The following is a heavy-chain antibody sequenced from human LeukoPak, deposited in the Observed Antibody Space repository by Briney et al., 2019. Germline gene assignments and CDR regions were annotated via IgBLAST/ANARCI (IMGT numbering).Heavy chain of an antibody. D-gene: IGHD3-3*01. CDR3: ARDRGPPVLGYDFWSGYPPYYYYGMDV. V-gene: IGHV1-18*01. CDR1: GYTFTSYG. Sequence: ASVKVSCKASGYTFTSYGISWVRQAPGQGLEWMGWISAYNGNTNYAQKLQGRVTMTTDTSTSTAYMELRSLRSDDTAVYYCARDRGPPVLGYDFWSGYPPYYYYGMDVWGQRTTVTVSS. J-gene: IGHJ6*02. CDR2: ISAYNGNT.